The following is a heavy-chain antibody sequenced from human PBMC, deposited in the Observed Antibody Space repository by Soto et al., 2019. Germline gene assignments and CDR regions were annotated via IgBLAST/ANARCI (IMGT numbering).Heavy chain of an antibody. D-gene: IGHD5-18*01. CDR3: ATESVDTAMVHRIGMDV. CDR2: ISSSGRTI. Sequence: EVQLVESGGGLVQPGGSLRLSCAASGFTFSSYSMNWVRQAPGKGLEWVSYISSSGRTIYYADSVKGRFTISRDNAKNSLYLQMNSLRDEDTAVYYCATESVDTAMVHRIGMDVWGHGTTVTVSS. J-gene: IGHJ6*02. CDR1: GFTFSSYS. V-gene: IGHV3-48*02.